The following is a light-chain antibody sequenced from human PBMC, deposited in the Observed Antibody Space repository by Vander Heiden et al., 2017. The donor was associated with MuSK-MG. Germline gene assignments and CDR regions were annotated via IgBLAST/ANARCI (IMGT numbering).Light chain of an antibody. CDR1: SSNIGAGYD. CDR3: QSYDSSLSGVV. Sequence: VSGAPGQRVTISCTGSSSNIGAGYDVHWYQQLPGTAPKLLIYGNSNRPSGVPDRFSGSKSGTSASLAITGLQAEDEADYYCQSYDSSLSGVVFGGGTKLTVL. J-gene: IGLJ2*01. V-gene: IGLV1-40*01. CDR2: GNS.